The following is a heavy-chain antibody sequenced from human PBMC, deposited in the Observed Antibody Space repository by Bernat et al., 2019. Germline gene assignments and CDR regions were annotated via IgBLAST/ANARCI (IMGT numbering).Heavy chain of an antibody. CDR1: GFTFGTFA. CDR3: AKFRGQLIRNNYMNV. D-gene: IGHD2-21*01. Sequence: EVRLVESGGDLVQPGGSLRLSCAASGFTFGTFAMSWVRQAPGKGLEWVSAMTGGGTTYYADSVKGRVIISRDNSKNMLFMQMNSLTAEDTAVYYCAKFRGQLIRNNYMNVWGEGTTVTVS. V-gene: IGHV3-23*04. J-gene: IGHJ6*03. CDR2: MTGGGTT.